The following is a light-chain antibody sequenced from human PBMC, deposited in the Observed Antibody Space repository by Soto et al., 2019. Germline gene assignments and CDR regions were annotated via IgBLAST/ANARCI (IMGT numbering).Light chain of an antibody. CDR1: TSDIHDFNS. J-gene: IGLJ1*01. CDR2: DVN. CDR3: TSYTAKNTLV. V-gene: IGLV2-14*01. Sequence: QSALTQPGSVSGSPGQSITISCSGPTSDIHDFNSISWYRHHPGKAPRLIVYDVNKRPSGISPRFSGSKSGLTASLTISGLQGEDEADYFCTSYTAKNTLVFGTGTKVTVL.